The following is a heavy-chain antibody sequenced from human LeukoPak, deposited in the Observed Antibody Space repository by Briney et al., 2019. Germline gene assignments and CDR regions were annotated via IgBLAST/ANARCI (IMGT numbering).Heavy chain of an antibody. CDR3: ARAGPVAAAGIMDV. D-gene: IGHD6-13*01. CDR1: GGSFSGCY. J-gene: IGHJ6*04. V-gene: IGHV4-34*01. CDR2: INHSGST. Sequence: PSETLSLTCAVYGGSFSGCYWSWIRQPPGKGLEWIGEINHSGSTNYNPSLKSRVTISVDTSKNQFSLKLSSVTAADTAVYYCARAGPVAAAGIMDVWGKGTTVTVSS.